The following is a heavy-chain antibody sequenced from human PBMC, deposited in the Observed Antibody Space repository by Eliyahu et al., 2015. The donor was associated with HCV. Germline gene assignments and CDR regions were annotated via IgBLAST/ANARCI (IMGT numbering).Heavy chain of an antibody. J-gene: IGHJ2*01. Sequence: EVQLVQSGAEVRKPGESLTISCQASGFTFTNYWITWVRQMPGKGLGGVGGVCPRDSTTYYSPSFQGHVTISADKSSTTAYLQWGSLKASDTAMYFCARLGGTSGHYSSYWFFDLWGRGTLITVSS. D-gene: IGHD3-22*01. CDR2: VCPRDSTT. V-gene: IGHV5-10-1*03. CDR3: ARLGGTSGHYSSYWFFDL. CDR1: GFTFTNYW.